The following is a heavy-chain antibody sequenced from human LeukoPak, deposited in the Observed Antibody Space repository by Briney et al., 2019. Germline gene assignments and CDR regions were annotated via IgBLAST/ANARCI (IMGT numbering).Heavy chain of an antibody. J-gene: IGHJ4*02. V-gene: IGHV3-48*03. Sequence: PGGSLRLSCAASIFRFSVYDMNWVRQAPGRGLEWLGYISSIGTTIYYGESVKGRFAISRDNAKSSLYLQMNRLRVEDTAVYYCARTSVVPAALLDYWGQGTLVTVSS. D-gene: IGHD2-2*01. CDR1: IFRFSVYD. CDR2: ISSIGTTI. CDR3: ARTSVVPAALLDY.